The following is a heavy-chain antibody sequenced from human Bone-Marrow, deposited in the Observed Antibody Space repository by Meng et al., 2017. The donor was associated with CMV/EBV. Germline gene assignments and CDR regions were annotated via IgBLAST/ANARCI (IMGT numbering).Heavy chain of an antibody. D-gene: IGHD7-27*01. CDR1: GLTFSASA. V-gene: IGHV3-73*01. Sequence: GGSLRFSCAALGLTFSASAMHWVRQASGKGLEWVGRIRSKANSYATAYAASVKVRFTISRDDSKNTAYLQMNSLKTEDTAVYYCTRHVVVGTGVNFFYYWGQGALVTVSS. CDR3: TRHVVVGTGVNFFYY. CDR2: IRSKANSYAT. J-gene: IGHJ4*01.